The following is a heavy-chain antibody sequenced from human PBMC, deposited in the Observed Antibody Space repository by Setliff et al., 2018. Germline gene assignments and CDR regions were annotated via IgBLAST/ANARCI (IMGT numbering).Heavy chain of an antibody. CDR1: GFIVSDKH. D-gene: IGHD3-3*01. V-gene: IGHV3-53*01. CDR3: AKGGITIFGVITTNWFDP. J-gene: IGHJ5*02. Sequence: PGESLKISCAASGFIVSDKHMTWLRQAPGRGLEWVSVIYNSDSTYYADSVKGGFTISRDDSKNMVNLQMNSLRAEDTAVYYCAKGGITIFGVITTNWFDPWGQGTLVTVSS. CDR2: IYNSDST.